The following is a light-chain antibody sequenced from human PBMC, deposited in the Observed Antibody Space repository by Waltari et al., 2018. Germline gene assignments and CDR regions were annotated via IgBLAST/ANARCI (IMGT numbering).Light chain of an antibody. Sequence: IVMTQYPATLSVSPGEGATLSCKASQSLSSNLAWYQQKPGQLPRLLIYGASTRATGIPARFSGSGSGTEFTLTISSLQAEDFAVYYCQERGRTFGQGTKVEIK. J-gene: IGKJ1*01. CDR1: QSLSSN. CDR3: QERGRT. V-gene: IGKV3-15*01. CDR2: GAS.